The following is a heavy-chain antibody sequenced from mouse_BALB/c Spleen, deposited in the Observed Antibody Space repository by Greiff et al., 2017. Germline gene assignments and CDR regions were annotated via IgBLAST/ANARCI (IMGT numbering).Heavy chain of an antibody. Sequence: QVQLQQSGPGLVAPSQSLSITCTVSGFSLTGYGVNWVRQPPGKGLEWLGMIWGDGSTDYNSALNSRLSISKDNSKSQVFLKMNSLQTDDTARYYCARGHDGNYGYFDYWGQGTTLTVSS. CDR2: IWGDGST. J-gene: IGHJ2*01. V-gene: IGHV2-6-7*01. CDR3: ARGHDGNYGYFDY. CDR1: GFSLTGYG. D-gene: IGHD2-1*01.